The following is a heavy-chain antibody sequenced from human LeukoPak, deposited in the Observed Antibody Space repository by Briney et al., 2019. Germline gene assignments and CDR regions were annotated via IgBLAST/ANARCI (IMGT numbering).Heavy chain of an antibody. CDR3: ARDRRVYYYDSSGAFYY. J-gene: IGHJ4*02. V-gene: IGHV3-48*01. CDR1: GFTFSSYS. CDR2: ISSSSSTI. Sequence: GGSLTLACAASGFTFSSYSMNWVRQLQGKGKEWVSYISSSSSTIYYADSVKGRFTISRDNAKNSLYLQMNSLRAEDTAVYYCARDRRVYYYDSSGAFYYWGQGNLVSVSS. D-gene: IGHD3-22*01.